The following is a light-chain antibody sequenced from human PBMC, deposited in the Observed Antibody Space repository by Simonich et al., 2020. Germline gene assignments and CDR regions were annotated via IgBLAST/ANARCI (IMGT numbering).Light chain of an antibody. CDR3: GTWDSSLSAGV. V-gene: IGLV1-51*01. CDR2: DNK. CDR1: SSNIGNNY. J-gene: IGLJ2*01. Sequence: QSVLTQPPSVSAAPGQKVTISCSGSSSNIGNNYVSWYQQLPGTAPKLRIYDNKKRPSGIPYRFSGSKSGTSATLGITGLQTGDEADYYCGTWDSSLSAGVFGGGTKLTVL.